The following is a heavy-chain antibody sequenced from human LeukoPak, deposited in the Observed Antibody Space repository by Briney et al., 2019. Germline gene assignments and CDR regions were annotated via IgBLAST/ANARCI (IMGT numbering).Heavy chain of an antibody. CDR3: ATHWRGR. CDR2: INHNGNVN. CDR1: GFTFSSYW. Sequence: GGSLRLSCAASGFTFSSYWMNWARQAPGKGLEWVASINHNGNVNYCVDSVKGRFTISRDNAKNSLYLQMSNLRAEDTAVYYCATHWRGRWGQGTLVTVPS. V-gene: IGHV3-7*03. D-gene: IGHD1-1*01. J-gene: IGHJ4*02.